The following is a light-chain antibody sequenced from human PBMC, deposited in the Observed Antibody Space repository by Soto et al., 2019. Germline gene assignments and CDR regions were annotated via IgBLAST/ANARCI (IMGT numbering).Light chain of an antibody. CDR2: DAS. Sequence: EIVLTQSPGTLSLSPGERATLSCWASPSVGDSSLAWYQQKPGQAPRLLMYDASTRATDIPDRFSGSGSGTAFTLMISRLEPEDFAMYYCQQYAYSPVTFGQGTKVEIK. CDR1: PSVGDSS. J-gene: IGKJ1*01. CDR3: QQYAYSPVT. V-gene: IGKV3-20*01.